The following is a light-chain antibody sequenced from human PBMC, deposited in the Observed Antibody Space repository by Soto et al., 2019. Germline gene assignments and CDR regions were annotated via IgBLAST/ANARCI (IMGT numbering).Light chain of an antibody. Sequence: EIVLTQSPATLSLSPGERATLSCRASQSVSSYLAWYQQKPGQAPRLLIYDASNRATGIPARFSGSGSGTVFTLTISSLEPEDFAVYYCQQRSNWPRRTFGQGTKVEIK. CDR2: DAS. CDR1: QSVSSY. V-gene: IGKV3-11*01. CDR3: QQRSNWPRRT. J-gene: IGKJ1*01.